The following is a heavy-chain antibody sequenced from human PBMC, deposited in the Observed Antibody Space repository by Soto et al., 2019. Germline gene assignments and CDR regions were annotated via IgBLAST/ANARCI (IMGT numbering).Heavy chain of an antibody. V-gene: IGHV3-13*01. CDR1: GFTFSSYD. Sequence: EVQLVESGGGLVQPGGSLRLSCAASGFTFSSYDMHWVRQATGKGLEWVSAIGTAGDTYYPGSVKGRFTISRENAKNSLYLQMNSLRAEDTAVYYCARDRMGSGGMDVWGQGTTVTFSS. D-gene: IGHD3-10*01. CDR3: ARDRMGSGGMDV. CDR2: IGTAGDT. J-gene: IGHJ6*02.